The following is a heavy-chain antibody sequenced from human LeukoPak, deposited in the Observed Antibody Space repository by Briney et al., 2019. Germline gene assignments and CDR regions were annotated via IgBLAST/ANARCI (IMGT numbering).Heavy chain of an antibody. Sequence: SETLSLTCTVSGGSISSGGYYWGWIRQHPGKGLEWIGYIYYSGSTYYNPSPKSRVTISVDTSKNQFSLKLSSVTAADTAVYYCARVPIPPHCSSTSCYSIDYWGQGTLVTVSS. V-gene: IGHV4-31*03. CDR1: GGSISSGGYY. CDR2: IYYSGST. D-gene: IGHD2-2*01. CDR3: ARVPIPPHCSSTSCYSIDY. J-gene: IGHJ4*02.